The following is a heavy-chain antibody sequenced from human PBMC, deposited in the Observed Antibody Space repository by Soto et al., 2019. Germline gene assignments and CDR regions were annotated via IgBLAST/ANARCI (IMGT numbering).Heavy chain of an antibody. CDR3: AKGAPARPVFGYYMGV. J-gene: IGHJ6*03. CDR1: GFIFSNTW. V-gene: IGHV3-23*01. D-gene: IGHD6-6*01. CDR2: ISGSGGST. Sequence: HPGGSLRLSCAASGFIFSNTWINWVRQAPGKGLEWVSAISGSGGSTYYADSVKGRFTISRDNSKNTLYLQMNSLRAEDTAVYYCAKGAPARPVFGYYMGVWGKGTTVTVSS.